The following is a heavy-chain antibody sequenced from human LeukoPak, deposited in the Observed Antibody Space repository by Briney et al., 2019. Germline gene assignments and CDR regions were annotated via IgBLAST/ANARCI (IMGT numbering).Heavy chain of an antibody. CDR3: ARHHPSYGYRSLVP. CDR2: ISSSGSTI. Sequence: PGGSLRLSCAASGFTFSSYEMNWVRQAPGKGLEWVSYISSSGSTIYYADSVKGRFTIPRDNAKNSLYLQMNSLRAEDTAVYYCARHHPSYGYRSLVPWGQGAMVTVSS. CDR1: GFTFSSYE. D-gene: IGHD5-18*01. J-gene: IGHJ3*01. V-gene: IGHV3-48*03.